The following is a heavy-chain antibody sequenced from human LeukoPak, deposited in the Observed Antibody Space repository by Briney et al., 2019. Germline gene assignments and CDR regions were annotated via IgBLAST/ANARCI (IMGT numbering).Heavy chain of an antibody. V-gene: IGHV4-61*02. D-gene: IGHD4-17*01. Sequence: SETLSLTCTVSGGSLSSGSYYWSWIRQPAGKGLEWIGRIYTSGSTNYNPSLKSRVTMSVDTSKNQFSLKLSSVTAADTAVYYCARAGLADYGDYVVLYWGQGTLVTVSS. CDR1: GGSLSSGSYY. CDR3: ARAGLADYGDYVVLY. CDR2: IYTSGST. J-gene: IGHJ4*02.